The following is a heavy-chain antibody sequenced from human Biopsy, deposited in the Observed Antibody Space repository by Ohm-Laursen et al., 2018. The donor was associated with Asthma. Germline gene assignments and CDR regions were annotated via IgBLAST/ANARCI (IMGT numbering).Heavy chain of an antibody. V-gene: IGHV3-9*01. D-gene: IGHD1-26*01. CDR3: AKGEWELLEANFDY. Sequence: SLRLSCTASGFTFDDYAMHWVRQAPGKGLEWVSGISWNSGSIGYADSVKGRFTISRDDAKNSLYLQMNSLRAEDTALYYCAKGEWELLEANFDYWGQGTLVTVSS. CDR1: GFTFDDYA. CDR2: ISWNSGSI. J-gene: IGHJ4*02.